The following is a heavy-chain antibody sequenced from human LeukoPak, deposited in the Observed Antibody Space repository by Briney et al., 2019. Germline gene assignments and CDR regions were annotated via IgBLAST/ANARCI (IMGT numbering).Heavy chain of an antibody. V-gene: IGHV3-74*01. CDR3: ARERMGSAAGFDY. CDR2: INSDGSST. CDR1: GFTFSSDW. D-gene: IGHD6-13*01. Sequence: PGGSLRLSCAASGFTFSSDWMHWVRQAPGKGLVWVSRINSDGSSTTYADSVKGRFTISRDNAKNTLYLQMNSLRAEDTAVDYCARERMGSAAGFDYWGQGTLVTVSS. J-gene: IGHJ4*02.